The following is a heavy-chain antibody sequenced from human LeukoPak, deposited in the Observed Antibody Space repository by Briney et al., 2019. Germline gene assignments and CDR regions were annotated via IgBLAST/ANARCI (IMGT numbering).Heavy chain of an antibody. CDR3: ARGEASYPYNWFDP. CDR2: ISYDGSNK. CDR1: GFTFSSYA. Sequence: GGSLRLSCAASGFTFSSYAMHWVRQAPGKGLEWVAVISYDGSNKYYADSVKGRFTISRDNSKNTLYLQMNSLRAEDTAVSYCARGEASYPYNWFDPWGQGTLVTVSS. V-gene: IGHV3-30*01. J-gene: IGHJ5*02. D-gene: IGHD1-26*01.